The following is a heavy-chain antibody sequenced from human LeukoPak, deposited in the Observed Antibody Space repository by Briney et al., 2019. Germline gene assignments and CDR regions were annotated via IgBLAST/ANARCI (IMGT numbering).Heavy chain of an antibody. V-gene: IGHV4-59*01. J-gene: IGHJ4*02. CDR2: IYYSGST. Sequence: SETLSLTCTVSGGSISSYSWNWIRQPPGKGLEWIRFIYYSGSTNYNPSLTGRVTISVDTPKNQFSLNLTSVTAADTAVYYCARDSGYGDPFDYWGQGTLVTVSS. CDR1: GGSISSYS. D-gene: IGHD4-17*01. CDR3: ARDSGYGDPFDY.